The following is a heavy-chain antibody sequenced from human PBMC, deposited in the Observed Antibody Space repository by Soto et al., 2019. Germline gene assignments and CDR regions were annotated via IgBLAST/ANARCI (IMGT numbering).Heavy chain of an antibody. CDR2: ISAYNGNT. Sequence: QVQLVQSGAEVKKPGASVKVSCKASGYTFTSYGISWVRQAPGQGLEWMGWISAYNGNTNYAQKLQGRVTMTTDTSTSTAYMELRSLRSDDTAVYYCARAPLVEWLSLAPLPFDYWGQGTLVTVSS. J-gene: IGHJ4*02. D-gene: IGHD3-3*01. CDR3: ARAPLVEWLSLAPLPFDY. CDR1: GYTFTSYG. V-gene: IGHV1-18*01.